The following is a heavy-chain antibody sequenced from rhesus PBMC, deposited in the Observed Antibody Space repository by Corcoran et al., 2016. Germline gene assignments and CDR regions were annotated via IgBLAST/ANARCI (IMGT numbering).Heavy chain of an antibody. CDR3: ARAYCTGSGCYFDY. J-gene: IGHJ4*01. CDR2: IYGSGSST. CDR1: GASISSSY. Sequence: QVQLQESGPGVVKPSETLSLTCAVSGASISSSYWSWIRHAPGKGLEWIWYIYGSGSSTNYNPSLKRRVTLAVDTSKNQLSLKLSSLTVADTAVYYCARAYCTGSGCYFDYWGQGVLVTVSS. V-gene: IGHV4S11*01. D-gene: IGHD2-21*01.